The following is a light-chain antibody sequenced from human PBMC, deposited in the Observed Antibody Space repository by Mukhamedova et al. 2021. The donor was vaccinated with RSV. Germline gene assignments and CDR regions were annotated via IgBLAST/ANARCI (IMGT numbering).Light chain of an antibody. J-gene: IGLJ3*02. Sequence: VHWYQQRPGQAPVLVIYRSSKRPSAIPERFSGSNSGNTATLTITRVQGGVEANYYCPVWDSRKWVFGGGTKLIVL. CDR3: PVWDSRKWV. CDR2: RSS. V-gene: IGLV3-9*01.